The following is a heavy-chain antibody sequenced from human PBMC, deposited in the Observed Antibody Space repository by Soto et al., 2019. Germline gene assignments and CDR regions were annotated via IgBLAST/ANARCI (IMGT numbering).Heavy chain of an antibody. J-gene: IGHJ4*02. CDR2: INIDESRT. CDR1: GFSFSSYW. V-gene: IGHV3-74*01. Sequence: EVQLVESGGGLVQPGGSLRLSCGASGFSFSSYWMHWVRQAPGKGLVWVSRINIDESRTSYADCVKGRFTISRDNAKNTMFLEMNGRCAEDTAIAYCVRMRNGQLYFDYRGEGTQVTVYS. CDR3: VRMRNGQLYFDY. D-gene: IGHD2-8*01.